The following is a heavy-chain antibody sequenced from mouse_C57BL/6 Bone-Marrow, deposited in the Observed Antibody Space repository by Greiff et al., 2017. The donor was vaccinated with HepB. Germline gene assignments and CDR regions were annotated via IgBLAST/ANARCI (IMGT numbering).Heavy chain of an antibody. J-gene: IGHJ1*03. CDR3: TTGQDGSSYDWYFDV. V-gene: IGHV14-4*01. D-gene: IGHD1-1*01. CDR2: IDPENGDT. CDR1: GFNIKDDY. Sequence: VQLQQSGAELVRPGASVKLSCTASGFNIKDDYMHWVKQRPEQGLEWIGWIDPENGDTEYASKFQGKATITADTSSNTAYLQHSSLTSEDTAVYYCTTGQDGSSYDWYFDVWGTGTTVTVSS.